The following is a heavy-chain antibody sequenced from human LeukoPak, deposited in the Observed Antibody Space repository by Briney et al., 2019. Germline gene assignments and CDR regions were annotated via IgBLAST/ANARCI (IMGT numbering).Heavy chain of an antibody. CDR2: INPNSGNT. CDR3: VRGWTWGDS. CDR1: GYTFTTYD. J-gene: IGHJ1*01. D-gene: IGHD3-16*01. Sequence: ASVKVSCKASGYTFTTYDINWVRQAPGQGLEWMGWINPNSGNTAYAQNFQGRVTMTRDSSRSTVYMELSSLKSEDTAVYYCVRGWTWGDSWGQGSPVTVSS. V-gene: IGHV1-8*01.